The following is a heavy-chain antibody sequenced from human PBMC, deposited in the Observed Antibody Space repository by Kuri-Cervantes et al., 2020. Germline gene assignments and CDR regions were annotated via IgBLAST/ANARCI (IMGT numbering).Heavy chain of an antibody. Sequence: GGSLRLSCAASGFTFSSYSMNWVRQAPGKGLEWVSSISSSSYIYYADSVKGRFTISRDNAKNSLYLQMNSLRAEDTAVYYCAREDGTMVRGLYYFDYWGQGTLVTVSS. D-gene: IGHD3-10*01. CDR3: AREDGTMVRGLYYFDY. J-gene: IGHJ4*02. V-gene: IGHV3-21*01. CDR1: GFTFSSYS. CDR2: ISSSSYI.